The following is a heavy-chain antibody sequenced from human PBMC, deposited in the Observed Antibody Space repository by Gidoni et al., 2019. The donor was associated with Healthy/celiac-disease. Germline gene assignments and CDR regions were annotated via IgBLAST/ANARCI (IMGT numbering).Heavy chain of an antibody. CDR1: GYTFTSYY. V-gene: IGHV1-46*01. J-gene: IGHJ6*02. CDR2: INPSGGST. CDR3: ARDREGGNYVDGMDV. Sequence: QVQLVQSGAEVKNPGASVTVSCKASGYTFTSYYMHWVRQAPGQGLEWMGIINPSGGSTSYAQKFQGRVTMTRDTSTSTVYMELSSLRSEDTAVYYCARDREGGNYVDGMDVWGQGTTVTVSS. D-gene: IGHD1-26*01.